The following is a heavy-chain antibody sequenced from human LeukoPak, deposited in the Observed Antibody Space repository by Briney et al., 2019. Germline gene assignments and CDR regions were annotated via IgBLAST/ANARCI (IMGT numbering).Heavy chain of an antibody. J-gene: IGHJ4*02. CDR2: ISSSGNTI. D-gene: IGHD5-18*01. CDR3: ARLRGYSYGYGDY. CDR1: GFTFSSYS. Sequence: GGSLRLCCAASGFTFSSYSMNWVRQAPGKGLEWVSYISSSGNTIDYADSVKGRFTISRDNTKNSLYLQMVSLRAEDTAVYYCARLRGYSYGYGDYWGQGTLVTVSS. V-gene: IGHV3-48*04.